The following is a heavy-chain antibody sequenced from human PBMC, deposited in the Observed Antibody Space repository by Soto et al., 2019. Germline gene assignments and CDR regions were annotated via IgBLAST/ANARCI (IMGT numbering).Heavy chain of an antibody. J-gene: IGHJ5*01. V-gene: IGHV4-30-2*05. CDR1: GGSISSGGYS. D-gene: IGHD2-8*01. Sequence: SETLSLTCAVSGGSISSGGYSWCWIRQPPGKGLEWIGYIYYSGTTYYNPSLKSRITINPDTSNNQLSLQLNSVTPDDTAVYYCARLIGNSWLDSWGQGTLVTVSS. CDR2: IYYSGTT. CDR3: ARLIGNSWLDS.